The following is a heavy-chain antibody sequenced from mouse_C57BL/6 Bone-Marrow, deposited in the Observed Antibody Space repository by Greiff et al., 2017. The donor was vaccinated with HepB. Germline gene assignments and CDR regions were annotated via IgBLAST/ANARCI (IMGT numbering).Heavy chain of an antibody. J-gene: IGHJ2*01. CDR3: ARDYDYDYFDY. CDR1: GYAFSSSW. Sequence: VQLQQSGPELVKPGASVKISCKASGYAFSSSWMNWVKQRPGKGLEWIGRMYPGDGDTNYNGKFKGKATLTADKSSSTAYMQLSSLTSEDSAVYFCARDYDYDYFDYWGQGTTLTVSS. V-gene: IGHV1-82*01. D-gene: IGHD2-4*01. CDR2: MYPGDGDT.